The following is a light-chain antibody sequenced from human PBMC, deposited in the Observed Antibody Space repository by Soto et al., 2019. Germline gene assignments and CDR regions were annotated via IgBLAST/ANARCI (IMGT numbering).Light chain of an antibody. J-gene: IGKJ4*01. Sequence: EVVLTQSPGTLSLSPGERATLSCRASQYISNNYLAWYQQKPGRAPRLLIFGAFNRAPGVPDRFSGSASGTDFALTISGLEPEDLAVYYCQQYDTSPLTFGGGTKV. CDR2: GAF. V-gene: IGKV3-20*01. CDR3: QQYDTSPLT. CDR1: QYISNNY.